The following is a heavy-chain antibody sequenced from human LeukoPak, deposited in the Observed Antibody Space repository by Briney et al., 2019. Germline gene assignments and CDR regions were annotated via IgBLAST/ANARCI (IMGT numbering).Heavy chain of an antibody. CDR3: AKPLTNGAFDY. J-gene: IGHJ4*02. CDR2: ISYDGSNK. V-gene: IGHV3-30*18. D-gene: IGHD1-26*01. Sequence: GGSLRLSCAASGFIFSLYCMHWVRQAPGKGLEWVAVISYDGSNKYYADSVKGRFTISRDNSKNTLYLQMNSLRAEDTAVYYCAKPLTNGAFDYWGQGTLVTVSS. CDR1: GFIFSLYC.